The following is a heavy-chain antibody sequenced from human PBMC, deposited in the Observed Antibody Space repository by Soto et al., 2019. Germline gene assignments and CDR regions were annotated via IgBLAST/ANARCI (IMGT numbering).Heavy chain of an antibody. V-gene: IGHV4-34*01. Sequence: SETLSLTCAVYGGSFSGYYWSWIRQPPGKGLEWIGEINHSGSTNYNPSLKSRVTISVDTSKNQFSLKPSSVTAADTAVYYCARTEYSYYYGMDVWGQGTTVTVSS. D-gene: IGHD6-6*01. CDR2: INHSGST. J-gene: IGHJ6*02. CDR3: ARTEYSYYYGMDV. CDR1: GGSFSGYY.